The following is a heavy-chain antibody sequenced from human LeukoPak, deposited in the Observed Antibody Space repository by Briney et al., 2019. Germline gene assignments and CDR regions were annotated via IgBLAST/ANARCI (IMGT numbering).Heavy chain of an antibody. D-gene: IGHD1-1*01. CDR2: ISPDGNLD. CDR3: AKLTNCCFY. Sequence: GGSLRLSCAASGFTFRTFGIHWVRQAPGKGLEWVAAISPDGNLDYSADSVKGRFTISSENPNNMIYVQMSSLGGEVSVLYYRAKLTNCCFYWGGGSHVTDSS. CDR1: GFTFRTFG. J-gene: IGHJ4*02. V-gene: IGHV3-30*18.